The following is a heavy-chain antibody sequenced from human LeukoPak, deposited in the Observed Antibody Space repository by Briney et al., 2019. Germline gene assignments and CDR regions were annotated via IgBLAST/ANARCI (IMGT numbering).Heavy chain of an antibody. CDR2: INPNSGGT. CDR1: GYTFTGYY. J-gene: IGHJ6*03. V-gene: IGHV1-2*02. D-gene: IGHD3-16*01. CDR3: ARDLYVQTYYYYYMDV. Sequence: ASVKVSCKASGYTFTGYYMHWVRQAPGQGLEWMGWINPNSGGTNYAQKFQGRVTTTRDTSISTAYMELSRLRSDDTAVYYCARDLYVQTYYYYYMDVWGKGTTVTVSS.